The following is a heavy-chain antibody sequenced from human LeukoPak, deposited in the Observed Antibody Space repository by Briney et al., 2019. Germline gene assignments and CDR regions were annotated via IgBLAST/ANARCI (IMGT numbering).Heavy chain of an antibody. CDR3: ARRWRGPVDY. CDR2: MNPDSGNT. V-gene: IGHV1-8*01. Sequence: ASVKVSFKASGYTFTSSDINWVRQATGLGLEWLGWMNPDSGNTGYAQKFQGRVIMTRNTSITTAYMELSSLRSEDTAVYYCARRWRGPVDYWGQGTLVTVSS. CDR1: GYTFTSSD. J-gene: IGHJ4*02. D-gene: IGHD4-23*01.